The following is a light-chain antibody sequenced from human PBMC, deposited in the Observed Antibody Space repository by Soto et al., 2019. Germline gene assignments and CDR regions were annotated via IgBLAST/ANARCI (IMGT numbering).Light chain of an antibody. CDR3: CSYAGSSTYV. CDR2: EAS. J-gene: IGLJ2*01. V-gene: IGLV2-23*01. CDR1: SSNVGSYIL. Sequence: QSVLTQPASVSGSPGQSITISCTGTSSNVGSYILVSWYQQHPGKAPKLMIYEASKRPSGVFNRFSGSKSGNTASLTISGPQAEDEADYYCCSYAGSSTYVFGGGTQLTVL.